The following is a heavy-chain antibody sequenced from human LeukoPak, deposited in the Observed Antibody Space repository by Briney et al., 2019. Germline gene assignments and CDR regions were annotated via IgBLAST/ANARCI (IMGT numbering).Heavy chain of an antibody. CDR3: ARYVSGQSAFDI. CDR1: GYTFTGSY. D-gene: IGHD5-12*01. V-gene: IGHV1-3*03. CDR2: INGGNGTT. J-gene: IGHJ3*02. Sequence: ASVKVSCTASGYTFTGSYMHWVRQAPGQRLEWMGWINGGNGTTKYSQEFQGRVTITRDTSASTVYMELSSLRSEDMAVYYCARYVSGQSAFDIWGQGTMVTVSS.